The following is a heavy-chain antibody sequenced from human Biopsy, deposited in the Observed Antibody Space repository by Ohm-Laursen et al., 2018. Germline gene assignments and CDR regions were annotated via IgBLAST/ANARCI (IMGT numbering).Heavy chain of an antibody. V-gene: IGHV1-2*02. D-gene: IGHD3-9*01. Sequence: ASVKVSCKASGYSFTSYYMHWVRQVPGHGLEWMGWINPNSGNANYAQSFQGRLTVTRDTSISTAYMELTSLTFDDTAIYYCARVPAYPSIDGYYGLDLWGQGTTVIVSS. CDR1: GYSFTSYY. CDR2: INPNSGNA. CDR3: ARVPAYPSIDGYYGLDL. J-gene: IGHJ6*02.